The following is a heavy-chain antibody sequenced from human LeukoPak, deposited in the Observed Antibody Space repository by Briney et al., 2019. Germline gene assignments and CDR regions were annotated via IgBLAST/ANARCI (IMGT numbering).Heavy chain of an antibody. D-gene: IGHD6-13*01. CDR2: IYYTGST. V-gene: IGHV4-61*01. Sequence: SETLSLTCTVSGGSVSSGSYFWSWLRQPPGKGLEWIGYIYYTGSTNYNPSLKSRVTMSVDTSKNQFSLKLSSVTAADTAVYFCAREVSSTSTCIDYWGQGTLVTVSS. CDR3: AREVSSTSTCIDY. CDR1: GGSVSSGSYF. J-gene: IGHJ4*02.